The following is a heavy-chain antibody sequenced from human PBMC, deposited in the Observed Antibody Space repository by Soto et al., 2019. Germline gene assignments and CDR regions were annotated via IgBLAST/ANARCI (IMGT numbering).Heavy chain of an antibody. CDR3: TTQGSESYPYVDY. CDR1: GFTFSNAW. V-gene: IGHV3-15*01. Sequence: GGSLRLSCAASGFTFSNAWMSWVRQAPGTGQEWDGRIKSKTDGVTTDYAAPVKGRFTISRDDSKNTLYLQMNSLNTEDTGVYYCTTQGSESYPYVDYWGQGTLVTVSS. J-gene: IGHJ4*02. D-gene: IGHD1-26*01. CDR2: IKSKTDGVTT.